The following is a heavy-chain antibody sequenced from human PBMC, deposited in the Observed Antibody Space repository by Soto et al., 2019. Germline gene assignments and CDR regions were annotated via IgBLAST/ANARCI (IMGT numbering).Heavy chain of an antibody. CDR3: ARDLGAHYYDSSGPADY. V-gene: IGHV4-30-4*01. Sequence: SETLSLTCTVSGGSISSGDYYWSWIRQPPGKGLEWIGYIYYSGSTYYNPSLKSRVTISVDTSKNQFSLKLSSVTAADTAVYYCARDLGAHYYDSSGPADYWGQGTLVTVSS. CDR2: IYYSGST. CDR1: GGSISSGDYY. D-gene: IGHD3-22*01. J-gene: IGHJ4*02.